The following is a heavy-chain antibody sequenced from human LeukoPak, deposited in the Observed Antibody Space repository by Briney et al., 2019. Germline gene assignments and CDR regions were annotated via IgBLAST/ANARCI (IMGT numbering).Heavy chain of an antibody. D-gene: IGHD3-3*01. Sequence: SETLSLTCAVSGGSISSGGYSWSWIRQPPGKGLEWIGYIYHSGSTYYNPSLKSRVTISVDRSKNQFSLKLSSVTAADTAVYYRARGEYDFWSGYFTGYFDYWGQGTLVTVSS. CDR1: GGSISSGGYS. CDR3: ARGEYDFWSGYFTGYFDY. V-gene: IGHV4-30-2*01. CDR2: IYHSGST. J-gene: IGHJ4*02.